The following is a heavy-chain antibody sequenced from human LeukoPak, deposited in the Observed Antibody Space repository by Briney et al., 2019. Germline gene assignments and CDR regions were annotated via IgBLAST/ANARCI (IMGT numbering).Heavy chain of an antibody. CDR2: ISGSGSST. CDR3: ALYCSGGSCSSMGGTFDI. V-gene: IGHV3-23*01. CDR1: GFTFSNYD. J-gene: IGHJ3*02. Sequence: GGSLRLSCAASGFTFSNYDMSWVRQAPGKGLEWVSGISGSGSSTYHADSVKGRFTISRGNSRNTLYLQMNSLRAEDTAVYFCALYCSGGSCSSMGGTFDIWGLGTMVTVSS. D-gene: IGHD2-15*01.